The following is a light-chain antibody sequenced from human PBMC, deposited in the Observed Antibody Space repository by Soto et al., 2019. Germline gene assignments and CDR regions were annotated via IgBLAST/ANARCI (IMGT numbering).Light chain of an antibody. Sequence: EIVLTQSPGTLSLSPGERATLSCRASQSVSSSYLAWYQQKPGQAPRLLIYGASSRATGIPDRFSGSGSGTDFTLTISRLEHEDVAVYYCQQYGSSPSALTFGGGTKVEIK. V-gene: IGKV3-20*01. J-gene: IGKJ4*01. CDR3: QQYGSSPSALT. CDR1: QSVSSSY. CDR2: GAS.